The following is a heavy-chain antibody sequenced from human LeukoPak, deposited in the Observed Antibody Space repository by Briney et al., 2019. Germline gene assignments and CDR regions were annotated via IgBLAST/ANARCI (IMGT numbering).Heavy chain of an antibody. CDR3: ARDQSYFDFWKLLDY. CDR2: ISYDGSNK. V-gene: IGHV3-30-3*01. Sequence: GGSLRLSCAASGFTFSSYAMHWVRQAPGKGLEWVAVISYDGSNKYYADSVKGRFTISRDNSKNTLYLQMNSLRAEDTAVYYCARDQSYFDFWKLLDYWGQRTLVTVSS. J-gene: IGHJ4*02. CDR1: GFTFSSYA. D-gene: IGHD3-3*01.